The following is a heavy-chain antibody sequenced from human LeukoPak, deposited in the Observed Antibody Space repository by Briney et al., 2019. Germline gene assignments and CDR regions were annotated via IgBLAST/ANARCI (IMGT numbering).Heavy chain of an antibody. D-gene: IGHD2-21*02. CDR3: AKDPCGGNCIYYFDL. CDR2: ISGSGDNR. Sequence: GGSLTLSCAASGLSFSGQWMNWVRQAPGQGLEWVAAISGSGDNRYYADSVKGRFTISRDSSKSTLYLQLNSLRGEDTAIYYCAKDPCGGNCIYYFDLWGRGTLVTVSS. V-gene: IGHV3-23*01. J-gene: IGHJ2*01. CDR1: GLSFSGQW.